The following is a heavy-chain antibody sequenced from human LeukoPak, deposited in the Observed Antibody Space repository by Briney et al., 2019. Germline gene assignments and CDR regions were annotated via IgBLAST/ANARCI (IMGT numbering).Heavy chain of an antibody. J-gene: IGHJ4*02. CDR3: ARVYYYDSSGYYVY. V-gene: IGHV3-21*01. D-gene: IGHD3-22*01. Sequence: PGGSLRLSCAASGFTFSGYAMNWVSQAPGKGLEWVSSISSSSSYIYYADSVKGRFTISRDDAKNSLYLQMNSLRAEDTALYYCARVYYYDSSGYYVYWGQGTLVTVSS. CDR1: GFTFSGYA. CDR2: ISSSSSYI.